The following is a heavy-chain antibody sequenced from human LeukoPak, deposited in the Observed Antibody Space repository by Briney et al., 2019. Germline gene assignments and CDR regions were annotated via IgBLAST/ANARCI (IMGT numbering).Heavy chain of an antibody. Sequence: GASVKVSCRASGYTFTSYYMHWVRQAPGQGLEWMGIINPSGGSTSYAQKFQGRVTMTRDTSTSTVYMELSSLRSDDTAVYYCATTVSYYYGSGNYNWFDPWGQGTLVTVSS. CDR3: ATTVSYYYGSGNYNWFDP. J-gene: IGHJ5*02. V-gene: IGHV1-46*01. D-gene: IGHD3-10*01. CDR2: INPSGGST. CDR1: GYTFTSYY.